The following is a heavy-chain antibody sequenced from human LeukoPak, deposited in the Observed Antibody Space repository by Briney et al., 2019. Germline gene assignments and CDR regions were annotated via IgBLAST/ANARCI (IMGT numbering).Heavy chain of an antibody. Sequence: GGSLRLSCTASEFIFSKYWMTWVRQAPGKGLEWVANIREDGGLKNYVDSVKGRFTISRDNARNSLFLQMNSLRAADTAIYYCAKDSRSLPYCFDFWGQGTLVTVSS. CDR2: IREDGGLK. J-gene: IGHJ4*02. CDR1: EFIFSKYW. V-gene: IGHV3-7*01. CDR3: AKDSRSLPYCFDF.